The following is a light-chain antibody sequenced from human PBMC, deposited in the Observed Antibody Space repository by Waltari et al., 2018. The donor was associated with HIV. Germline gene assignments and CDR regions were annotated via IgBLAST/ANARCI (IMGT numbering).Light chain of an antibody. CDR3: SSYTSSSTWV. Sequence: QSALTQPASVSGSPGQSITISCTGTSSDLGGYNYVSWYQQHPGKAPTLMIYDVTKRPSGVSNRFSGSKSGNTASLTISGLQVEDEADYYCSSYTSSSTWVFGGGTKLTVL. V-gene: IGLV2-14*03. CDR1: SSDLGGYNY. J-gene: IGLJ3*02. CDR2: DVT.